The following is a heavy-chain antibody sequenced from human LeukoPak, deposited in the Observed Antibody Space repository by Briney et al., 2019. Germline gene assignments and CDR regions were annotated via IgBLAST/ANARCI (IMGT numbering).Heavy chain of an antibody. Sequence: GGSLRLSCAASGFTFSSYAMHWVRQAPGKGLEWVAVISYDGSNKYYADSVKGRFTISRDNSKNTLYLQMNSLRAEDTAVYCCAREKIDYDYVWGSYRQIYYFDYWGQGTLVTVSS. CDR3: AREKIDYDYVWGSYRQIYYFDY. CDR1: GFTFSSYA. CDR2: ISYDGSNK. V-gene: IGHV3-30*04. D-gene: IGHD3-16*02. J-gene: IGHJ4*02.